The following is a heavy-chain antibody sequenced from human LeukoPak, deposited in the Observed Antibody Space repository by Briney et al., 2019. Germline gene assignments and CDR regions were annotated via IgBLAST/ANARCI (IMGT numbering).Heavy chain of an antibody. D-gene: IGHD3-10*01. CDR3: ARVKGSGTPEPHTYNWFDP. CDR2: IYHSGST. V-gene: IGHV4-38-2*02. CDR1: GYSISSGYY. J-gene: IGHJ5*02. Sequence: PSETLSLTCTVSGYSISSGYYWGWIRQPPGKGLEWIGSIYHSGSTYYNPSLKSRVTISVDTSKNQFSLKLSSVTAADTAVYYCARVKGSGTPEPHTYNWFDPWGQGTLVTVSS.